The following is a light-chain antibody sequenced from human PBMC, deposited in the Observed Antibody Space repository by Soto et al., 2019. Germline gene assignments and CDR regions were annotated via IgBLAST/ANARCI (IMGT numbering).Light chain of an antibody. J-gene: IGLJ3*02. V-gene: IGLV8-61*01. CDR2: NTY. CDR1: SGSVSTDDY. CDR3: VLYMGRGIWV. Sequence: QTVVTQEPSLSVSPGGTVTLTCGLSSGSVSTDDYPGWYQQTPGQAPRALIYNTYTRSSGVPDRFSGSIVGNKAALTIMGSQADDAPEYYCVLYMGRGIWVFGGGTERTVL.